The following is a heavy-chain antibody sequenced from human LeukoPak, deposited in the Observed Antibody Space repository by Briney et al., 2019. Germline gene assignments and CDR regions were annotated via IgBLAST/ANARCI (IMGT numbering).Heavy chain of an antibody. CDR2: ISSSSSTI. D-gene: IGHD6-6*01. CDR3: ARSYSSSSTAFDY. V-gene: IGHV3-48*01. CDR1: GFTFSSYS. Sequence: GGSLRLSCAASGFTFSSYSMNWVRQAPGKGLEWVSYISSSSSTIYYADSVKGRFTISRDNAKNSLYLQMNSLRAEDTAVYYCARSYSSSSTAFDYWGQGTLVTVSS. J-gene: IGHJ4*02.